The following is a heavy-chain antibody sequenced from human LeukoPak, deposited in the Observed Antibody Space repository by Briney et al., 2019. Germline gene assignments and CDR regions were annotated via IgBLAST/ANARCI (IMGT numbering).Heavy chain of an antibody. CDR3: ATDRATQYFDY. D-gene: IGHD2-15*01. CDR2: ISYDGSNK. V-gene: IGHV3-30*03. J-gene: IGHJ4*02. Sequence: QPGRSLRLSCAASGFTFSSYGMHWVRQAPGKGLEWVAVISYDGSNKYYADSVKGRFTISRDNSRNTLFLQMNSLRVEDTAVYYCATDRATQYFDYWGQGTLVSVPS. CDR1: GFTFSSYG.